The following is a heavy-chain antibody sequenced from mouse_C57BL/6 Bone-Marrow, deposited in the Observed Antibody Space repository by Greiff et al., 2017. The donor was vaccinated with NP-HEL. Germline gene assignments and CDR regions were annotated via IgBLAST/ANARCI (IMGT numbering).Heavy chain of an antibody. CDR1: GFTINDDY. CDR3: TTPFNWCFDV. CDR2: IDPDNGDT. Sequence: EVQLMESGAELVRPGASVKLSCTASGFTINDDYMHWVKQRPEQGLEWIGWIDPDNGDTDYTPKFQGKATLTADTSSNTAYLQLSRLTSEDTAVYYCTTPFNWCFDVWGTGTTVTVSS. J-gene: IGHJ1*03. V-gene: IGHV14-4*01.